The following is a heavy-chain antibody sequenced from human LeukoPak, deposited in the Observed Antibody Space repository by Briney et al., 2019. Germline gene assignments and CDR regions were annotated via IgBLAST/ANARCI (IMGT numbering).Heavy chain of an antibody. Sequence: GGSLRLSCAASGFTFSSYSMNWVRQAPGKGLEWVSYISSSSSTIYYADSVKGRFTISRDNAKNSLYLQMNSLRAEDTAVYYCARIGGPYSFDFWGQGTLVTVSS. J-gene: IGHJ4*02. CDR3: ARIGGPYSFDF. D-gene: IGHD2-15*01. CDR2: ISSSSSTI. CDR1: GFTFSSYS. V-gene: IGHV3-48*01.